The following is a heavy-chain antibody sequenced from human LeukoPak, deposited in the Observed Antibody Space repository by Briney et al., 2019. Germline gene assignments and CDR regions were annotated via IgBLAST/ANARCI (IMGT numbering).Heavy chain of an antibody. J-gene: IGHJ4*02. CDR1: VYTFTGYY. CDR3: ARDLHSGSYSAFDY. CDR2: INPNSGST. V-gene: IGHV1-2*02. Sequence: SSLKVSCTASVYTFTGYYMHWVRQAPGQGVVWMGWINPNSGSTNYAQKFQGRVTMTRDTSTSTAYMELSRLRSDDTAVYYCARDLHSGSYSAFDYWGQGTLVTVSS. D-gene: IGHD1-26*01.